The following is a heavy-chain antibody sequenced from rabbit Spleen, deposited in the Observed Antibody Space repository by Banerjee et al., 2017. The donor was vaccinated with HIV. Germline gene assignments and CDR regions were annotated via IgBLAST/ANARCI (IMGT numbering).Heavy chain of an antibody. Sequence: QSLQEPGGDLVQPGASLTLTCTASGFSFITNTYMCWVRQAPGKGLEWIACIAPDYDNTDYASWAKGRFTVSKASSTTVTLLMTSLTDADTATYFCARDPYGLNGGFDPGLWGPGTLVTVS. CDR1: GFSFITNTY. D-gene: IGHD7-1*01. J-gene: IGHJ6*01. V-gene: IGHV1S40*01. CDR2: IAPDYDNT. CDR3: ARDPYGLNGGFDPGL.